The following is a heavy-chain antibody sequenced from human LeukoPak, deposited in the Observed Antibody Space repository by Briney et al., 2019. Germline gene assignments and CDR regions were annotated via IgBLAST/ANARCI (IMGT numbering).Heavy chain of an antibody. J-gene: IGHJ6*03. V-gene: IGHV4-34*01. CDR2: IKPSGRT. Sequence: SETLSLTCAVYGGSFNDYYWIWIRQPPGKGLEWIGEIKPSGRTNYNPSLESRVTISVDTSKHHLSLKLSSVTAADTAVYYCARRDYLDHFYYIDVWDKGNTVTVSS. CDR3: ARRDYLDHFYYIDV. D-gene: IGHD3-10*01. CDR1: GGSFNDYY.